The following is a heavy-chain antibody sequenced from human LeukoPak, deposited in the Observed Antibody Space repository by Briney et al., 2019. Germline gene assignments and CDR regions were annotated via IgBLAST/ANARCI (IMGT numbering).Heavy chain of an antibody. CDR2: ISGSGGST. V-gene: IGHV3-23*01. CDR3: AKDPRMTTVTTFDY. Sequence: PGGSLRLSCAASGFTLSSYAMSWVRQAPGKGLEWVSAISGSGGSTYYADSVKGRFAISRDNSKNTLYLQMNSLRAEDTAVYYCAKDPRMTTVTTFDYWGQGTLVTVSS. J-gene: IGHJ4*02. CDR1: GFTLSSYA. D-gene: IGHD4-17*01.